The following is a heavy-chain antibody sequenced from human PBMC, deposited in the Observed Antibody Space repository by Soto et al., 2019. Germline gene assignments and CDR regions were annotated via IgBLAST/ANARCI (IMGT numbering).Heavy chain of an antibody. CDR3: ARAVDDSEALPGQYYFDY. Sequence: WLSVRLSCAASGFTFSSYSMNWDRQAPGKGLESVSSISSSSSYIYYADSVTGRFTITRDNAKNSLYLQMNSLRDDDTAVYYGARAVDDSEALPGQYYFDYWGQGTLVTVSS. D-gene: IGHD3-3*01. V-gene: IGHV3-21*01. J-gene: IGHJ4*02. CDR2: ISSSSSYI. CDR1: GFTFSSYS.